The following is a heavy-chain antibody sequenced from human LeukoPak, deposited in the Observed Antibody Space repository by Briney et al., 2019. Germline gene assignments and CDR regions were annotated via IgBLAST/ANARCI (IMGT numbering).Heavy chain of an antibody. V-gene: IGHV4-59*12. CDR3: ASLVTGY. CDR2: IYYSGST. Sequence: SETLSLTCTVSGGSISSYYWSWIRQPPGKGLEWIGYIYYSGSTNYNPSLKSRVTISVDTSKNQFSLKLSSVTAADTAVYYCASLVTGYWGQGTLVTVSS. D-gene: IGHD5-18*01. J-gene: IGHJ4*02. CDR1: GGSISSYY.